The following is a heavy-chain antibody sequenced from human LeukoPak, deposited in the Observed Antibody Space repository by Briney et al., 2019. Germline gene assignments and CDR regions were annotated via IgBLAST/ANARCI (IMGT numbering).Heavy chain of an antibody. V-gene: IGHV5-51*01. Sequence: GESLKISCKGSGYSFTSYWIGWVRQMPGKGLEWMGIIYPGDSDTRYSPSFQGQVTISADKSISTAYLQWSSLKASDTAMYYCAKGGGGSYDILTGHYKGAFDYWGQGTLVTVSS. CDR2: IYPGDSDT. D-gene: IGHD3-9*01. J-gene: IGHJ4*02. CDR1: GYSFTSYW. CDR3: AKGGGGSYDILTGHYKGAFDY.